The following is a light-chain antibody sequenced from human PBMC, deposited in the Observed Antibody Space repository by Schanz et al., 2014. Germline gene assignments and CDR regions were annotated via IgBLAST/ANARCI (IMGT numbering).Light chain of an antibody. CDR3: QQYGNSPPT. V-gene: IGKV3-15*01. CDR2: EAS. J-gene: IGKJ3*01. CDR1: QSVGSN. Sequence: EIVMTQSPATLSVSPGEGATLSCRASQSVGSNLAWYQVKGGQAPRLLIFEASARASGVPARFSGSGSGTDFTLTISRLEPEDFAVYFCQQYGNSPPTFGPGTKVDIK.